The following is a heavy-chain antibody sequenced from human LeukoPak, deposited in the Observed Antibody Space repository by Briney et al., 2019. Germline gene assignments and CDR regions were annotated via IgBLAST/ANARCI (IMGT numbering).Heavy chain of an antibody. CDR3: AQSFDN. CDR1: GFTFSSYS. CDR2: ISSNSITM. J-gene: IGHJ4*02. Sequence: GGSLRLSSAASGFTFSSYSMNWVRQAPGRGLEWVSYISSNSITMYYSDSVKGRFTISRDNAKNSLYLQMNSLRAEDTAVYYCAQSFDNWGQGTLVTVSS. V-gene: IGHV3-48*04.